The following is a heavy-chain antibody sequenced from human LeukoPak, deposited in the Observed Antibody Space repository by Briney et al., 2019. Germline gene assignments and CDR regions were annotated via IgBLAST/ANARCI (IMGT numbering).Heavy chain of an antibody. CDR1: GYTFTTFD. J-gene: IGHJ6*03. CDR2: MNPNSGNT. CDR3: ARNTVTTGYYYYYMDV. D-gene: IGHD4-17*01. Sequence: ASVKVSCKASGYTFTTFDINWVRQATGQGLEWMGWMNPNSGNTGYAQRFQGRVTMTRNTSISTAYMELSSLRAEDTAVYYCARNTVTTGYYYYYMDVWGKGTTVTVSS. V-gene: IGHV1-8*02.